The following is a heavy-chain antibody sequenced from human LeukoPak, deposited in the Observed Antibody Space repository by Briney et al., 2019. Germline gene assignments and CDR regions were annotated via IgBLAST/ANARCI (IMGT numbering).Heavy chain of an antibody. D-gene: IGHD2/OR15-2a*01. CDR1: GFSLGSFG. V-gene: IGHV3-30*18. J-gene: IGHJ4*02. Sequence: GGSLRLSCAASGFSLGSFGMHWVRQAPGKGLEWVAFISFDGSDKYYADSVKGRFTISGDNSRNTLYLQMSSLRSEDTAVFYCAKDLSYGTIWPYFDSRGQGTLVTVSS. CDR3: AKDLSYGTIWPYFDS. CDR2: ISFDGSDK.